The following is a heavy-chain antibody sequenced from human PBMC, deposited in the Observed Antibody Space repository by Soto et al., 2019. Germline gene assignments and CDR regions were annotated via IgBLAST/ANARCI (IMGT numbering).Heavy chain of an antibody. CDR2: FDPEDGET. Sequence: QVQLVQSGAEVKKPGASVKVSCKVSGYTLTEFSMHWVRQAPGKGLEWMGGFDPEDGETIYAQKFQGRITMTEDTSTDTAYMELSSLRSEDTAVYYCASPYPFTVTTALYWFDPWGQGTLVTVSS. CDR3: ASPYPFTVTTALYWFDP. J-gene: IGHJ5*02. D-gene: IGHD4-17*01. CDR1: GYTLTEFS. V-gene: IGHV1-24*01.